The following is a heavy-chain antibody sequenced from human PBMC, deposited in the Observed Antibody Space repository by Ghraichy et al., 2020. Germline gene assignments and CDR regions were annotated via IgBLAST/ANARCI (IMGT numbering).Heavy chain of an antibody. CDR1: GYTFTGYY. Sequence: ASVKVSCKASGYTFTGYYMHWVRQAPGQGLEWMGWINPNSGGTNYAQKFQGRVTMTRDTSISTAYMELSRLRSDDTAVYYCARDYCSGGSCYSYYFDYWGQGTLVTVSS. D-gene: IGHD2-15*01. CDR2: INPNSGGT. J-gene: IGHJ4*02. CDR3: ARDYCSGGSCYSYYFDY. V-gene: IGHV1-2*02.